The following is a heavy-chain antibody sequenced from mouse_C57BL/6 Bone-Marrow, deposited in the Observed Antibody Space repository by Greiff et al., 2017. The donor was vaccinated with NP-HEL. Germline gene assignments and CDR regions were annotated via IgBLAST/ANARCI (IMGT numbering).Heavy chain of an antibody. D-gene: IGHD1-1*01. CDR1: GYSFTGYY. J-gene: IGHJ3*01. Sequence: VQLQQSGPELVKPGASVKISCKASGYSFTGYYMNWVKQSPEKSLEWIGEINPSTGGTTYNQKFKAKATLTVDKSSSTAYMQLKSLTSEDSAVYYCARKLRYHPFAYWGQGTLVTVSA. V-gene: IGHV1-42*01. CDR3: ARKLRYHPFAY. CDR2: INPSTGGT.